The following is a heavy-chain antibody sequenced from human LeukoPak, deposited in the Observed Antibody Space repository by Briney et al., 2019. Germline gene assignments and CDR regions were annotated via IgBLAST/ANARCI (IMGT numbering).Heavy chain of an antibody. CDR3: ARDSSYTVVTPDWFDP. D-gene: IGHD4-23*01. CDR2: ISAYNGNT. J-gene: IGHJ5*02. CDR1: GYTFTSYG. V-gene: IGHV1-18*01. Sequence: ASVKVSCKASGYTFTSYGISWVRQAPGQGLEWMGWISAYNGNTNYAQKLQGRVTMTTDTSTSTAYMELRSLRSDDTAVYYCARDSSYTVVTPDWFDPWGQGTLVTVSS.